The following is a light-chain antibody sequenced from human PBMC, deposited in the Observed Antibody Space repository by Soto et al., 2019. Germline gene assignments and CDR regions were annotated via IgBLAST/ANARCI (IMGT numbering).Light chain of an antibody. CDR1: QSVSRY. CDR2: DAS. Sequence: EIVLTQSPATLSLSPGERATLCCGASQSVSRYLAWYQQKPGQAPRLLIYDASARATGIPARFSGSGSGTDFTLSISSLEPEDFAVYYCQQRSNWPSITFGQGTRLEIK. CDR3: QQRSNWPSIT. V-gene: IGKV3-11*01. J-gene: IGKJ5*01.